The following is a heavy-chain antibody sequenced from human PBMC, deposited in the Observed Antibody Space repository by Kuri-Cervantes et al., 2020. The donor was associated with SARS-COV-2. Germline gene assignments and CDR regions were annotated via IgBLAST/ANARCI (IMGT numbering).Heavy chain of an antibody. Sequence: GESLKISCAASGFTFSSYGMHWARRAPGKGLEWVAFIRYDGSNKYYADSVKGRFTISRDNSKNTLYLQMNSLRAEDTAVYYCAREIVGGFDYWGQGTLVTVSS. J-gene: IGHJ4*02. D-gene: IGHD1-26*01. V-gene: IGHV3-30*02. CDR1: GFTFSSYG. CDR2: IRYDGSNK. CDR3: AREIVGGFDY.